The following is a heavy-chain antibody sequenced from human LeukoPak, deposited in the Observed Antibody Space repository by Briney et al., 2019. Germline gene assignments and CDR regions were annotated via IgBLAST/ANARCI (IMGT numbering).Heavy chain of an antibody. V-gene: IGHV4-39*01. J-gene: IGHJ4*02. D-gene: IGHD6-13*01. CDR3: ARHIPYGMGAARAYYFDY. CDR1: GGSISNGDHY. CDR2: IYYSGST. Sequence: SETLSLTCTVSGGSISNGDHYWSWIRQHPGKGLEWIGHIYYSGSTYYNPSLKSRVTISVDTSKNQFSLKLSSVTAADTAVYYCARHIPYGMGAARAYYFDYWGQGTLVTVSS.